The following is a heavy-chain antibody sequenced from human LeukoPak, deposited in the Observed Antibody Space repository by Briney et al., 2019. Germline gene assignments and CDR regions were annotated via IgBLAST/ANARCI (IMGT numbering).Heavy chain of an antibody. Sequence: QSGGSLRLSCAASGFSVSGKYLTWVRQAPGKGLEWVSLIYANGNTDYADSVKGRFTISRDISKNTIYLQMNSLRADDTAVYYCVSYEQKLSDWYFDLWGRDTLVTVSS. CDR1: GFSVSGKY. J-gene: IGHJ2*01. V-gene: IGHV3-53*01. CDR2: IYANGNT. D-gene: IGHD3-16*01. CDR3: VSYEQKLSDWYFDL.